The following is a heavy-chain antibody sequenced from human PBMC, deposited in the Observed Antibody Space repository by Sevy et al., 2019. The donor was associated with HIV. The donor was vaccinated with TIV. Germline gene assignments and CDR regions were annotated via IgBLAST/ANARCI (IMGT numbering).Heavy chain of an antibody. CDR3: TTSPRPKLADY. D-gene: IGHD1-1*01. J-gene: IGHJ4*02. CDR1: GFSVSSNF. CDR2: IYGGGET. Sequence: GGSRRLSCAASGFSVSSNFMSWVRQAPGRGLEWVSIIYGGGETYYAESVKGRFTISRDSSRNTVFLQMNSLRAEDTAIYFCTTSPRPKLADYWGQGTLVTVSS. V-gene: IGHV3-53*01.